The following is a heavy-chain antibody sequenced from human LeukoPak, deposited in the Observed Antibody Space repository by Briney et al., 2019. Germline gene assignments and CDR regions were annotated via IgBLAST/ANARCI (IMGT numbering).Heavy chain of an antibody. V-gene: IGHV3-30*19. CDR1: GFTFSSYG. Sequence: GGSLRLSCAASGFTFSSYGMHWVRQAPGRGLEWVAVVSSDGTNKYYADSVKGRFTISRDNSKNTLYLQMNSLGAEDTAVYYCARDGYLSPDYFDYWGQGTLVTVSS. CDR2: VSSDGTNK. J-gene: IGHJ4*02. D-gene: IGHD5-18*01. CDR3: ARDGYLSPDYFDY.